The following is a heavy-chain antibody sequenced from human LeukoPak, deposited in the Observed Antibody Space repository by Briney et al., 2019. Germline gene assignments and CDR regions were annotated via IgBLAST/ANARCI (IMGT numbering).Heavy chain of an antibody. V-gene: IGHV3-23*01. Sequence: GGSLRLSCAASGFTFSSYVMNWVRQAPGKGLEWVSTISGSGGSTYYADSVKGRFTISRDNSKNTLYLEMNSLRAEDTAIYYCAKDSSSGYFNWGQGTLVSVSS. CDR3: AKDSSSGYFN. CDR2: ISGSGGST. J-gene: IGHJ4*02. D-gene: IGHD3-22*01. CDR1: GFTFSSYV.